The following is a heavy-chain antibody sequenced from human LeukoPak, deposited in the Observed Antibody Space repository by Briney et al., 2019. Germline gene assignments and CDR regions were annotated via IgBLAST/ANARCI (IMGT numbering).Heavy chain of an antibody. CDR1: GGSISSSSYY. V-gene: IGHV4-39*07. D-gene: IGHD3-3*01. J-gene: IGHJ6*04. CDR3: ARDSRFLEWVSMDV. Sequence: SETLSLTCTVSGGSISSSSYYWGWIRQPPGKGLEWIGSIYYSGSTYYNPSLKSRVTISVDTSKNQFSLKLSSVTAADTAVYYCARDSRFLEWVSMDVWGKGTTVTVSS. CDR2: IYYSGST.